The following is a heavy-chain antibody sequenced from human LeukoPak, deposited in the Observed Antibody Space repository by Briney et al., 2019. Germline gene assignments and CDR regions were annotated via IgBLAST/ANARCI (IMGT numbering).Heavy chain of an antibody. V-gene: IGHV3-23*01. CDR2: ISGSGGST. CDR3: GKEYSSSWPPGFDAFDI. J-gene: IGHJ3*02. D-gene: IGHD6-13*01. Sequence: TGGSLRLSCAASGFTFSSYAMSWVRQAPGKGLEWVSAISGSGGSTYYADSVKGRFTISRDNSKNTLYLQMNSLRAEDTAVYYCGKEYSSSWPPGFDAFDIWGQGTMVTVSS. CDR1: GFTFSSYA.